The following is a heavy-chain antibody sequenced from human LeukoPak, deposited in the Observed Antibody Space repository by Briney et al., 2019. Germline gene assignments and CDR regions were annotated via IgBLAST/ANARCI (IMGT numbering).Heavy chain of an antibody. D-gene: IGHD3-9*01. CDR1: GGTFSSYA. V-gene: IGHV1-69*13. J-gene: IGHJ3*02. Sequence: ASVKVSCKASGGTFSSYAISWVRQAPRQGLEWMGGIIPIFGTANYAQKFQGRVTITADEPTSTAYMELSSLRSEDTAVYYCATNRDYDILTGYSLNDAFDIWGQGTMVTVSS. CDR3: ATNRDYDILTGYSLNDAFDI. CDR2: IIPIFGTA.